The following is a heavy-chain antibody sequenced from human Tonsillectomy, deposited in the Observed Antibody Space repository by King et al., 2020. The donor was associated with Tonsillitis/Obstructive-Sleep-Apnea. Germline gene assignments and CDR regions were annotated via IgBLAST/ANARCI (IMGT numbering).Heavy chain of an antibody. D-gene: IGHD2-2*02. CDR2: IYYSGST. CDR3: ARLESEDIVVVPAAISI. V-gene: IGHV4-39*01. Sequence: QLQESGPGLVKPSETLSLTCTVSGGSISSSSYYWGWIRQPPGKGLEWIGSIYYSGSTYYNPSLKSRVTISVDTSKNQLSLKLSSVPAAATAVYYCARLESEDIVVVPAAISIWGQGTMVTVSS. CDR1: GGSISSSSYY. J-gene: IGHJ3*02.